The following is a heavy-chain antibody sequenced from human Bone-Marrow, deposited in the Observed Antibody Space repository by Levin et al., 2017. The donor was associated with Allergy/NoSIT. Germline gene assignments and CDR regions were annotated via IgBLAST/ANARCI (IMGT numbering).Heavy chain of an antibody. CDR1: GGSIGTYY. Sequence: SETLSLTCNVSGGSIGTYYWSWIRQTPGKGLEWIGYIHYSGNTNYNPSLQSRVSISVDTSKNQFSLNLSSVTAADTAVYFCAREWGGENSFDALDTWGQGTMVTVSS. CDR2: IHYSGNT. D-gene: IGHD2-21*01. J-gene: IGHJ3*02. V-gene: IGHV4-59*01. CDR3: AREWGGENSFDALDT.